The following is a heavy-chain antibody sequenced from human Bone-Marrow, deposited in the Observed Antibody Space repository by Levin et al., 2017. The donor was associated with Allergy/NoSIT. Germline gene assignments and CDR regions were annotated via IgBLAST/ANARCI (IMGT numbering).Heavy chain of an antibody. D-gene: IGHD6-6*01. V-gene: IGHV3-21*04. CDR1: GFTFSTYS. CDR2: ITRSGTYI. CDR3: ARLGAARPAPYGMDV. J-gene: IGHJ6*02. Sequence: GESLKISCAASGFTFSTYSMTWVRQAPGKGLEWVSSITRSGTYIYYTDSEKGRFTISRDNAKNSLYLQMNSLRAEDTVEYYCARLGAARPAPYGMDVWGQGTTVTVSS.